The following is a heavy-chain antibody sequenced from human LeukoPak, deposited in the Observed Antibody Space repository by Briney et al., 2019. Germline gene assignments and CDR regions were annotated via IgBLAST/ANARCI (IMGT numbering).Heavy chain of an antibody. CDR3: ARAGRVDY. Sequence: PGGSLRLSCAASGFTFSNYAMSWVRQAPGKGLEWVSTISGSGGTTYYADSVEGRFTISRDNSKNTLYLQMNSLRVEDTAVYYCARAGRVDYWGQGTLVTVSS. CDR2: ISGSGGTT. CDR1: GFTFSNYA. J-gene: IGHJ4*02. D-gene: IGHD1-26*01. V-gene: IGHV3-23*01.